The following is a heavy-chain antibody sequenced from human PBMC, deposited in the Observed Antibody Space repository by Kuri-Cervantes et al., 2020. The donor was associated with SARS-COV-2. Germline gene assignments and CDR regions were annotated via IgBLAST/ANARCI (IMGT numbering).Heavy chain of an antibody. D-gene: IGHD6-19*01. CDR2: IIPILGIA. CDR1: GGTFSSYA. J-gene: IGHJ6*02. Sequence: SVKVSCKASGGTFSSYAISWVRQAPGQGLEWMGRIIPILGIANYAQKFQGRVTITADKSTSTAYMELSSLRSEDTAVYYCARARIVSSGWYYYYGMDVWGQGTTVTVSS. CDR3: ARARIVSSGWYYYYGMDV. V-gene: IGHV1-69*04.